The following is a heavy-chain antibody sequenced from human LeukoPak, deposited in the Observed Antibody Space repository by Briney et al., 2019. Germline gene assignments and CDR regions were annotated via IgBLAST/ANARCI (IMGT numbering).Heavy chain of an antibody. CDR1: GFTFNNYA. Sequence: GGSLRLSCAASGFTFNNYAMSWVRQAPGKGLEWVTVIWYDGSNKFYADSVKGRFTISRDNSNNMLYLQMSSLRAEDTAVYYCARSLNGDPPDFDYWGQGTLVTVSS. CDR3: ARSLNGDPPDFDY. J-gene: IGHJ4*02. CDR2: IWYDGSNK. D-gene: IGHD4-17*01. V-gene: IGHV3-33*08.